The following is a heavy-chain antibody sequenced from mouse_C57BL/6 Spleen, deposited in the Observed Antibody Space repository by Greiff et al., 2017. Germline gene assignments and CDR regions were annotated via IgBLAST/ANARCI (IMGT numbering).Heavy chain of an antibody. D-gene: IGHD1-1*01. CDR3: ARSLYGSSWGDY. CDR1: GYTFTSYS. CDR2: IDPSDSYT. V-gene: IGHV1-50*01. Sequence: QVQLQQPGAELVKPGASVKLSCKASGYTFTSYSMQWVKQRPGQGLEWIGEIDPSDSYTNYNQKFKGKATLTVDTSSSTAYMQLSSLTSEDSAVYYCARSLYGSSWGDYWGQGTSVTVSS. J-gene: IGHJ4*01.